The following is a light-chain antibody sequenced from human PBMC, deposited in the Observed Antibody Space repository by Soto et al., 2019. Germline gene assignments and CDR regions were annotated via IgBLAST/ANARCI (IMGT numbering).Light chain of an antibody. J-gene: IGKJ4*01. Sequence: DIVMTQSPDFLAVSLGERATINCKSSQSVLYSSNNKNYLAWYQQQPGQPPKLLIYWASTREFGFPDRFSGSGYGTDFTLTSSSLQAEDVAIYYCQQYDSSPLTFGGGTKVEIK. V-gene: IGKV4-1*01. CDR3: QQYDSSPLT. CDR1: QSVLYSSNNKNY. CDR2: WAS.